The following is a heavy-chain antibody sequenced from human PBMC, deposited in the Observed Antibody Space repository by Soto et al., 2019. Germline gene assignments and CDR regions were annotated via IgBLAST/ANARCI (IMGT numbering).Heavy chain of an antibody. Sequence: QVQLVQSGAEVKKPGSSVKVSCKASGGTFSSYAISWVRQAPGQGLEWMGGIIPIFGTANYAQKFQGRVTITADESTSTAYMELSSLRSEDTAVYYCARVRCTNGVCYPNWFDPWGQGTLVTVSS. J-gene: IGHJ5*02. CDR1: GGTFSSYA. CDR3: ARVRCTNGVCYPNWFDP. D-gene: IGHD2-8*01. V-gene: IGHV1-69*12. CDR2: IIPIFGTA.